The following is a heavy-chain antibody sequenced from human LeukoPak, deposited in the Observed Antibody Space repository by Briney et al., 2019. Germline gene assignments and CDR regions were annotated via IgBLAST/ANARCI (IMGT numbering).Heavy chain of an antibody. D-gene: IGHD2-2*02. CDR1: GFTFSSYG. J-gene: IGHJ6*03. Sequence: GGSLRLSCAASGFTFSSYGMHWVRQAPGKGLEWVAFIRYDGSNKYYADSVKGRFTISRDNSKNTLYLQMNSLRAEDTAVYYCAKAPYCSSTSCYTGYYYYMDVWGKGTTVTVSS. CDR2: IRYDGSNK. CDR3: AKAPYCSSTSCYTGYYYYMDV. V-gene: IGHV3-30*02.